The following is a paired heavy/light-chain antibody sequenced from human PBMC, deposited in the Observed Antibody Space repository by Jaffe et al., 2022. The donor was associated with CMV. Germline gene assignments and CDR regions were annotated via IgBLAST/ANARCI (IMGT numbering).Light chain of an antibody. V-gene: IGLV3-19*01. Sequence: SSELTQDPAVSVALGQTVRITCQGDSLRSYYASWYQQKPGQAPVLVIYGNNRPSGIPDRFSGSSSGNTTSLTITGAQAEDEADYYCNSRDSSGSHVVFGGGTKLTVV. CDR2: GN. J-gene: IGLJ2*01. CDR1: SLRSYY. CDR3: NSRDSSGSHVV.
Heavy chain of an antibody. J-gene: IGHJ4*02. D-gene: IGHD2-8*02. CDR2: VYYSGNT. CDR1: GGSIISSSYY. Sequence: QLQLQESGPGLVKPSETLSLTCTVSGGSIISSSYYWGWIRQPPGKGLEWIGSVYYSGNTYYNPSLKSRVTLSVDTSKNQFSLKLTSVTAADTAVYYCARHKLSGGTYLDYWGQGTLVTVSS. V-gene: IGHV4-39*01. CDR3: ARHKLSGGTYLDY.